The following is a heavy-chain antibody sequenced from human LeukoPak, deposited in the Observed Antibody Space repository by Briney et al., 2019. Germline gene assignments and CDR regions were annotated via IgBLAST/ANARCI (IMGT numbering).Heavy chain of an antibody. J-gene: IGHJ4*02. CDR2: IYYTGNT. Sequence: SETLSLTCTVSGDSLTGYYWGWIRQPPGKGLEWIGNIYYTGNTYYNPSLKSRVTISVDTSKKQFSLKLSSVTAADTAVYYCARGPKWLLRSRYFDYWGQGTLVTVSS. CDR1: GDSLTGYY. D-gene: IGHD3-22*01. V-gene: IGHV4-39*07. CDR3: ARGPKWLLRSRYFDY.